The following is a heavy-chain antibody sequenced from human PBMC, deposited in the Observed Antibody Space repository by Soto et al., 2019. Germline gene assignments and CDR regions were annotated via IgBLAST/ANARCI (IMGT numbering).Heavy chain of an antibody. V-gene: IGHV4-39*01. Sequence: SETLSLTCTVSGGSISSSSYYWGWIRQPPGKGLEWIGSIYYSGSTYYNPSLKSRVTISVDTSKNQFSLKLSSVTAADTAVYYCARNEFGVDLDFDPWGQGTLVTVSS. CDR2: IYYSGST. CDR3: ARNEFGVDLDFDP. D-gene: IGHD3-3*01. CDR1: GGSISSSSYY. J-gene: IGHJ5*02.